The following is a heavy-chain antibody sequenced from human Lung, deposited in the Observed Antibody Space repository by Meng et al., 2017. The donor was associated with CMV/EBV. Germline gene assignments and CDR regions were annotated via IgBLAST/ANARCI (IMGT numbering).Heavy chain of an antibody. CDR2: ISFDGINK. J-gene: IGHJ4*02. D-gene: IGHD3-3*01. CDR3: ASSVTIFGVVY. Sequence: GESLKISCAASGFILSSYWMSWVRQAPGKGLEWLAVISFDGINKYYAESVKGRFTISRDNSKQTLYLQMNSLRGEDTAVYYCASSVTIFGVVYWGQGKLVNGAS. CDR1: GFILSSYW. V-gene: IGHV3-30-3*01.